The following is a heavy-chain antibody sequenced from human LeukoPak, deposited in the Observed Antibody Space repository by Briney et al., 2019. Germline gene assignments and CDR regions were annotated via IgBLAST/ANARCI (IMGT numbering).Heavy chain of an antibody. CDR3: ARGKRGYSGYDDFDY. Sequence: ASVKVSCKASGYTFTGYYMHWVRQAPGQGLEWMGWINPNSGGTNYAQKFQGRVTMTRDTSISTAYMELSRLRSDDTAVYYCARGKRGYSGYDDFDYWGQGTLVTVSS. CDR1: GYTFTGYY. J-gene: IGHJ4*02. CDR2: INPNSGGT. V-gene: IGHV1-2*02. D-gene: IGHD5-12*01.